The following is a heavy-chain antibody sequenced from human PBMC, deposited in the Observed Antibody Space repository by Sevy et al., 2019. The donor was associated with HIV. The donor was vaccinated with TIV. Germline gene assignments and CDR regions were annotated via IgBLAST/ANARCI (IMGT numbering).Heavy chain of an antibody. V-gene: IGHV3-7*04. D-gene: IGHD3-22*01. J-gene: IGHJ3*01. CDR1: GFTFSSYA. CDR3: ARGDYYDSSGFYIDAFDV. CDR2: IKPDGREG. Sequence: GGSLRLSCAASGFTFSSYAMSWVRQAPGKGLEWVANIKPDGREGYYVDSVKGRFTISRDNAKKSLYLQMNSLRAGDTAVYYCARGDYYDSSGFYIDAFDVWGQGTMVTVSS.